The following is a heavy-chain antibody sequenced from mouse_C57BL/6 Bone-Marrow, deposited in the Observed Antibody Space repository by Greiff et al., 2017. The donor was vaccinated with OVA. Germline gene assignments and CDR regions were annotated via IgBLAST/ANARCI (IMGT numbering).Heavy chain of an antibody. CDR1: GYTFTSYW. V-gene: IGHV1-55*01. CDR3: ARKPIYYDYGAWFAY. J-gene: IGHJ3*01. D-gene: IGHD2-4*01. CDR2: IYPGSGST. Sequence: VKLQQPGAELVKPGASVKMSCKASGYTFTSYWITWVKQRPGQGLEWIGDIYPGSGSTNYNEKFKSKATLTVDTSSSTAYMQLSSLTSEDSAVYYCARKPIYYDYGAWFAYWGQGTLVTVSA.